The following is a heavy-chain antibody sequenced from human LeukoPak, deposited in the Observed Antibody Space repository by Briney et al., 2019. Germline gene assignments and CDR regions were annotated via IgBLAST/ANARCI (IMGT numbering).Heavy chain of an antibody. CDR2: ISSSSSTI. CDR1: GFTFSSYS. J-gene: IGHJ4*02. D-gene: IGHD4-17*01. V-gene: IGHV3-48*01. Sequence: GGSLRLSCAASGFTFSSYSMNWVRQAPGKGLEWVSYISSSSSTIYYADSVKGRFTISRDNAKNSLYLQMNSLRAEDTAVYYCARSDYGDYEGPFDYWGQGTLVTVSS. CDR3: ARSDYGDYEGPFDY.